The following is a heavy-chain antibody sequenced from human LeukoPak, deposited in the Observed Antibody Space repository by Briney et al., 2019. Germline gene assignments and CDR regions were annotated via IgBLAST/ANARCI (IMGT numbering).Heavy chain of an antibody. CDR2: ISNNGCYT. J-gene: IGHJ4*02. CDR1: GFTFSSYS. D-gene: IGHD2-15*01. V-gene: IGHV3-23*01. Sequence: PGGSLRLSCAASGFTFSSYSMNWVRQAPGKGPEWVSAISNNGCYTYYADSVQGRFTISRDNSKSTLCLQMNSLRAEDTAVYYCAKQLGYCSDGSCYFPYWGQGTLVTVSS. CDR3: AKQLGYCSDGSCYFPY.